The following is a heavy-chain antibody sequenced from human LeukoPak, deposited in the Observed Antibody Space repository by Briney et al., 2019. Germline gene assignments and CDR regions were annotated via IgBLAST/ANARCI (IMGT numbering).Heavy chain of an antibody. J-gene: IGHJ4*02. D-gene: IGHD3-10*01. Sequence: GGSLRLSCVASGISFRKYAMSWVRQAPARGPEGVSSIRGNDETFYADSVKGRFTLSRDDSRNTVYLQLNNLRVEDTAIYYCARASWVSDPDAVRWGQGTQVTVSS. CDR1: GISFRKYA. V-gene: IGHV3-23*01. CDR3: ARASWVSDPDAVR. CDR2: IRGNDET.